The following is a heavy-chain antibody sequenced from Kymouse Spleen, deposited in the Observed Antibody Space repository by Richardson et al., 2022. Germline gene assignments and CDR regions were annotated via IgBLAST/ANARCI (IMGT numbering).Heavy chain of an antibody. J-gene: IGHJ4*02. CDR3: ARHRRSSWYYFDY. D-gene: IGHD6-13*01. CDR1: GGSISSSSYY. CDR2: IYYSGST. Sequence: QLQLQESGPGLVKPSETLSLTCTVSGGSISSSSYYWGWIRQPPGKGLEWIGSIYYSGSTYYNPSLKSRVTISVDTSKNQFSLKLSSVTAADTAVYYCARHRRSSWYYFDYWGQGTLVTVSS. V-gene: IGHV4-39*01.